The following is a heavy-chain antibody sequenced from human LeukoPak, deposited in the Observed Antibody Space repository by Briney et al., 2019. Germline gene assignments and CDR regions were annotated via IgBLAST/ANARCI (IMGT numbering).Heavy chain of an antibody. J-gene: IGHJ2*01. Sequence: ASVKVSCKVSGYTLTELSMHWVRQAPGKGLEWMGGFDPEDGETIYAQKFQGRVTMTEDTSTDTAYMELSSLRSEDTAVYYCATKLRGYSGYDSYWYFDLWGRGTLVTVPS. D-gene: IGHD5-12*01. CDR1: GYTLTELS. CDR2: FDPEDGET. V-gene: IGHV1-24*01. CDR3: ATKLRGYSGYDSYWYFDL.